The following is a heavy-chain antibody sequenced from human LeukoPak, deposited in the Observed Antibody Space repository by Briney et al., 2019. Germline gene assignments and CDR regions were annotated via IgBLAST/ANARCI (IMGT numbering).Heavy chain of an antibody. CDR2: ISWNSGSI. J-gene: IGHJ3*02. D-gene: IGHD6-13*01. Sequence: GGSLRLSCAASGFTFDDYAMHWVRQAPGKGLEWVSGISWNSGSIGYADSVKGRFTISRDNAKNSLYLQMNSLRAEDTALYYCAKDSAAAGSEAFDIWGQGTMVTVSS. CDR3: AKDSAAAGSEAFDI. CDR1: GFTFDDYA. V-gene: IGHV3-9*01.